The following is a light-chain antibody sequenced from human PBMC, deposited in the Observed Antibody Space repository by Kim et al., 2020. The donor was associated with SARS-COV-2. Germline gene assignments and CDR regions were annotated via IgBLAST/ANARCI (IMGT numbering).Light chain of an antibody. Sequence: QSALTQPRSVSGSPGQSVTISCSGTSSDVGASTHVSWYQQHPGKAPKLLISEVTGRPSGVPYRFSGSKSGNTASLTISELQADDEATYYCCSFAGAFTWVFGGGTQLTVL. V-gene: IGLV2-11*01. J-gene: IGLJ3*02. CDR3: CSFAGAFTWV. CDR1: SSDVGASTH. CDR2: EVT.